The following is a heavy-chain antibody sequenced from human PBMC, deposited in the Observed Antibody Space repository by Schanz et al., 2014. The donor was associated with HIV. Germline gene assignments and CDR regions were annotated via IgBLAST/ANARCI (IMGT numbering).Heavy chain of an antibody. V-gene: IGHV1-8*01. CDR3: AREKTTLNWFDP. CDR2: MNPNSGNT. J-gene: IGHJ5*02. D-gene: IGHD4-4*01. CDR1: GYTFTSYD. Sequence: QVQLEQSGAEVKKPGASVKVSCKASGYTFTSYDINWVRQATGQGLEWMGWMNPNSGNTAYAQKFQGRVTMTTDTSTSTAYMELRSLRSDDTAVYYCAREKTTLNWFDPWGQGTLLTVSS.